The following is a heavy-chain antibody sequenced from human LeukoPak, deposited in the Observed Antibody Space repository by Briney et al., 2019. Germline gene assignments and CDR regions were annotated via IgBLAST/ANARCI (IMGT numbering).Heavy chain of an antibody. V-gene: IGHV3-21*04. J-gene: IGHJ4*02. D-gene: IGHD6-19*01. Sequence: PGGSLRLSCAASEFTFSSYSMNWVRQAPGKGLEWVSSISSTSSYIYYADSVKGRFTISRDNAKNSLYLRMSGLRAEDTAIYYCAKELTRMTVAGTFGYWGQGALVTVSS. CDR2: ISSTSSYI. CDR3: AKELTRMTVAGTFGY. CDR1: EFTFSSYS.